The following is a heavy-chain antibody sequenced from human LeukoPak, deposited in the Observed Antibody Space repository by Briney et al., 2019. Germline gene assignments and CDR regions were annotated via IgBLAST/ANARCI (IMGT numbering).Heavy chain of an antibody. CDR2: IIPIFGTA. D-gene: IGHD4-17*01. J-gene: IGHJ4*02. CDR3: ARALGYGDYYFDY. Sequence: GASVKVSCKASGGTFSSYAISCVRQAPGQGLEWMGGIIPIFGTANYAQKFQGRVTITADESTSTAYMELSSLRSEDTAVYYCARALGYGDYYFDYWGQGTLVTVSS. V-gene: IGHV1-69*13. CDR1: GGTFSSYA.